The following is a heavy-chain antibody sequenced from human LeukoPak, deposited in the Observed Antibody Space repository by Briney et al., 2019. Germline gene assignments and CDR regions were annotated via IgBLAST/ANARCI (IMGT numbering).Heavy chain of an antibody. Sequence: PSQTLSLTCTVSGVSISYATYQWTWIRQSAGKGLERIGLISKSGTTNYNRSHKSRLTISIDTTKNQFSLKLTSVTAADTAVYYCARLLGPLDYVWGSSRSKWGQGTLVTVSS. J-gene: IGHJ4*02. CDR1: GVSISYATYQ. D-gene: IGHD3-16*02. CDR3: ARLLGPLDYVWGSSRSK. CDR2: ISKSGTT. V-gene: IGHV4-61*02.